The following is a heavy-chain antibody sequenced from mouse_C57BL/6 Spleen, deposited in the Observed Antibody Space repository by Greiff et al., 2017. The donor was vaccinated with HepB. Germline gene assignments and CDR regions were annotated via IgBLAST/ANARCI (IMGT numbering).Heavy chain of an antibody. CDR2: INPSNGGT. D-gene: IGHD1-1*01. CDR1: GYTFTSYW. CDR3: ARGLLTTVVYYAMDY. Sequence: VQLQQPGTELVKPGASVKLSCKASGYTFTSYWMHWVKQRPGQGLEWIVNINPSNGGTNYNEKFKSKATLTVDKSSSTAYMQLSSLTSEDSAVYYCARGLLTTVVYYAMDYWGQGTSVTVSS. V-gene: IGHV1-53*01. J-gene: IGHJ4*01.